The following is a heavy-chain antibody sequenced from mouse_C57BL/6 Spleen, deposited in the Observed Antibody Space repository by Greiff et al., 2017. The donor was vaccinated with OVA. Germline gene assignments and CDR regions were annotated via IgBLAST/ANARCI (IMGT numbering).Heavy chain of an antibody. V-gene: IGHV1-55*01. CDR2: IYPGSGST. J-gene: IGHJ2*01. D-gene: IGHD1-1*01. Sequence: QVQLQQPGAELVKPGASVKMSCKASGYTFTSYWITWVKQRPGQGLEWIGDIYPGSGSTNYNEKFKSKATLTVDTSSSTAYMQLSSLTSEDSAVYYCAGGTTVVASFDYWGKGTTLTVSS. CDR3: AGGTTVVASFDY. CDR1: GYTFTSYW.